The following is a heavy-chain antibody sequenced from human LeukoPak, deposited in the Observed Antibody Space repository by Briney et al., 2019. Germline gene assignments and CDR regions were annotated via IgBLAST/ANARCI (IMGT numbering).Heavy chain of an antibody. CDR3: ARGRGYCTNGVCGYAFDI. J-gene: IGHJ3*02. Sequence: GGSLRLSCAASGFTFSSYSMNWVRQAPGKGLEWVSSISSSSYIYYADSVKGRFTISRDNAKNSLYLQMNSLRAEDTAVYYCARGRGYCTNGVCGYAFDIWGQGTMVTVSS. D-gene: IGHD2-8*01. CDR1: GFTFSSYS. CDR2: ISSSSYI. V-gene: IGHV3-21*01.